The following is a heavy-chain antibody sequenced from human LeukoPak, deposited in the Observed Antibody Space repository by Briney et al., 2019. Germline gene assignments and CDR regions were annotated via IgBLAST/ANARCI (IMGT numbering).Heavy chain of an antibody. J-gene: IGHJ4*02. D-gene: IGHD6-13*01. CDR3: ARGEQPGPDY. Sequence: PSETLSLTCTVSDDSISDYYRGWIRQPPGKGLEWIGYFHNSGTSTYNPSLKSRVTISADTSKNQFSLKLNSLTTADTAVYYCARGEQPGPDYWGQGTLVTVSS. CDR1: DDSISDYY. V-gene: IGHV4-59*01. CDR2: FHNSGTS.